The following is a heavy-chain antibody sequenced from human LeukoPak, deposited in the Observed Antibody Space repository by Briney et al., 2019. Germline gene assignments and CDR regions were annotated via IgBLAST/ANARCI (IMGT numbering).Heavy chain of an antibody. Sequence: PGGSLRLSCAASGFTFNDYAMHWVRQAPGKGLEWVSGISWNSGSIGYADSVKGRFTISRDNARNSLYLQMNSLRPEDTAFYYCAKEIRSQLWLRNFDYWGQGTLVTVSS. D-gene: IGHD5-18*01. V-gene: IGHV3-9*01. J-gene: IGHJ4*02. CDR1: GFTFNDYA. CDR2: ISWNSGSI. CDR3: AKEIRSQLWLRNFDY.